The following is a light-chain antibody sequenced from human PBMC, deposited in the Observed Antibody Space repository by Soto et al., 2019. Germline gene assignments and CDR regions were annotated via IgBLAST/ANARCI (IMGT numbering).Light chain of an antibody. CDR2: DDN. CDR1: SSNVGGNS. CDR3: GSWDSSLSAYV. J-gene: IGLJ1*01. V-gene: IGLV1-51*01. Sequence: QSVLTQPPSVSAAPGQKVTISCSGSSSNVGGNSVSWYQQLPGTAPKLLIYDDNKRPSGIPDRFSGSKSGTSATLGITGFQTGDEADYYCGSWDSSLSAYVLGTGTTVT.